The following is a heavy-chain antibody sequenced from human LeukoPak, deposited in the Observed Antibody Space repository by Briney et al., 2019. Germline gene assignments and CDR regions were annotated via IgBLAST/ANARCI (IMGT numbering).Heavy chain of an antibody. CDR3: ARSTYYDILTGYWNNWFDP. D-gene: IGHD3-9*01. Sequence: GGSLRLSCAASGFTFSDYYMSWIRQAPGKGLEWVSYISSSGSTIYYADSVKGRFTISRDNPKNSLYLQMNSLRAEDTAVYYCARSTYYDILTGYWNNWFDPWGQGTLVTVSS. CDR2: ISSSGSTI. CDR1: GFTFSDYY. J-gene: IGHJ5*02. V-gene: IGHV3-11*04.